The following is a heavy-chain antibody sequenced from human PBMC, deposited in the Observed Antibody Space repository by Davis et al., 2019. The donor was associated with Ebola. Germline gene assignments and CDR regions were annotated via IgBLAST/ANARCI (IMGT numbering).Heavy chain of an antibody. CDR1: GYSISSGYY. CDR2: IYYSGST. J-gene: IGHJ6*02. D-gene: IGHD4-17*01. Sequence: MPSETLSLTCTVSGYSISSGYYWGWIRQPPGKGLEWIGSIYYSGSTYYNPSLKSRVTISVDTSKNQFSLKLTSVTAADTAVYYCARGNYGDYIVLYYYNMDVWGQGTTVTVSS. V-gene: IGHV4-38-2*02. CDR3: ARGNYGDYIVLYYYNMDV.